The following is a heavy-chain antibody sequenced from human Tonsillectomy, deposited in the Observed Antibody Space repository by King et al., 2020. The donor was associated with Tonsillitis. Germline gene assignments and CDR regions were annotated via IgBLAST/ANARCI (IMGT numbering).Heavy chain of an antibody. D-gene: IGHD1-26*01. CDR3: ARAPYSGIRYWYFDL. Sequence: TLKESGPALVKPTQTLTLTCTFSGFSLSTSGMCVSWIRQPPGKALEWLALIDWDDDKYYSTSLKTRLTISKDTSKNQVVLTMTNMDPVDTATYYCARAPYSGIRYWYFDLWGRGTLVTVSS. V-gene: IGHV2-70*01. J-gene: IGHJ2*01. CDR1: GFSLSTSGMC. CDR2: IDWDDDK.